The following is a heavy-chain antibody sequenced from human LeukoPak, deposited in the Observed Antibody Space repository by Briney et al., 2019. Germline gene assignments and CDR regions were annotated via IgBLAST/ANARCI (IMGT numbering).Heavy chain of an antibody. CDR3: TTIGSPYLERLQGGAFDI. V-gene: IGHV3-15*01. J-gene: IGHJ3*02. CDR1: GFTFSNAW. CDR2: IKSKTDGGTT. Sequence: PGGSLRLSCGTSGFTFSNAWMSWVRQVPGRGLEWVGRIKSKTDGGTTDYAAPVKGRFTISRDDSKNTLYLQMNSLKTEDTAVYYCTTIGSPYLERLQGGAFDIWGQGTMVTVSS. D-gene: IGHD3-3*01.